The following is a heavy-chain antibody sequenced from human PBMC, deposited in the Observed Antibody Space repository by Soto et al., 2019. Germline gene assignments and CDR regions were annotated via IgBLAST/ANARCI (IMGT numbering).Heavy chain of an antibody. J-gene: IGHJ4*02. V-gene: IGHV1-18*01. Sequence: QVQVVQSGAEVKKPGASVKVSCKTSGYTLTSYGISWVRQAPGQGLEWMGWISAYSGKTNYAQKFQGRLTMTTDTSKSTAYMELRSLRSDDTALYYCARDNSGDFWSGYSHYYFDYWGQGTLVTVSS. D-gene: IGHD3-3*01. CDR3: ARDNSGDFWSGYSHYYFDY. CDR1: GYTLTSYG. CDR2: ISAYSGKT.